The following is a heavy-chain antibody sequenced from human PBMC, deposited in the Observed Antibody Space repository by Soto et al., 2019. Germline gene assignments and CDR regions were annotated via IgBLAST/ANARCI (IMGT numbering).Heavy chain of an antibody. J-gene: IGHJ4*02. CDR2: ISHHGNGE. V-gene: IGHV3-30*18. Sequence: QMRLVESGGGVVQPGRSLRLSCAASGIPFLYYGMHWVRQAPGKGLQWVAFISHHGNGEQYTDSVKGRFTVSRDNSKNPLYLQMNSLTTEDTAVYYCAKDYGGGNLDGDNGYWGQGTLVTVSS. D-gene: IGHD4-17*01. CDR1: GIPFLYYG. CDR3: AKDYGGGNLDGDNGY.